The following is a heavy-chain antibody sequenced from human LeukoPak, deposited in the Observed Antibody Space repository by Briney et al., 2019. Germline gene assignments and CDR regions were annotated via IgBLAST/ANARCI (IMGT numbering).Heavy chain of an antibody. J-gene: IGHJ3*02. Sequence: ASVKVSCKASGYPFSNYDINWVRQAPGQGLEWMGWINTNTGNPTYAQGFTGRFVFSLDTSVSTAYLQISSLKAEDTAVYYCARDQTYYDSSGRAFDIWGQGTMVTVSS. CDR3: ARDQTYYDSSGRAFDI. CDR1: GYPFSNYD. CDR2: INTNTGNP. V-gene: IGHV7-4-1*02. D-gene: IGHD3-22*01.